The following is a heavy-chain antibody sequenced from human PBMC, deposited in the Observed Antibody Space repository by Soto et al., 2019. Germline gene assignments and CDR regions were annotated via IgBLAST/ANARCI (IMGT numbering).Heavy chain of an antibody. CDR3: VKDDGGYPSTAPH. D-gene: IGHD3-22*01. V-gene: IGHV3-23*01. CDR1: GITISNYP. CDR2: ISGSGDRT. J-gene: IGHJ4*02. Sequence: EVQLLESGGGLVQPGGSLRLSCAASGITISNYPMRWVRQAPGKGLDWVSGISGSGDRTYYADSAKGRFTISKDISRNSLSLQLDSLGVEDTAVYFCVKDDGGYPSTAPHWGQGTLVTVSS.